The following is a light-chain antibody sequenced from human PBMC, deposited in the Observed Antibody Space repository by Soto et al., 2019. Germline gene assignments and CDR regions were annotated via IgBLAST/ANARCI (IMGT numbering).Light chain of an antibody. CDR3: QQGSSFPLT. J-gene: IGKJ4*01. Sequence: IQMTQSPSSVSASVGDRVTITCRADQGVSRWLGWYQQRPGQAPKFPISANGVQSGVPSGFSVSGSGTDFNLTISSLQPEDFAVYDCQQGSSFPLTCGGGTKVELK. V-gene: IGKV1-12*01. CDR2: SAN. CDR1: QGVSRW.